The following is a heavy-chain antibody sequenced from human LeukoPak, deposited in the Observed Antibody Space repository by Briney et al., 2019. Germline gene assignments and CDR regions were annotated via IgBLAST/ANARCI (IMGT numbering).Heavy chain of an antibody. CDR2: INPHSGGT. D-gene: IGHD3-3*01. J-gene: IGHJ4*02. CDR3: ARGRITIFGVVIRSPLYYFDY. Sequence: ASVKVSCKASGYTFTGYYMHWVRQAPGQGLEWMGWINPHSGGTNYAQKFQGRVTMTRDTSISTAYMELSRLRSDDTAVYYCARGRITIFGVVIRSPLYYFDYWGQGTLVTVSS. V-gene: IGHV1-2*02. CDR1: GYTFTGYY.